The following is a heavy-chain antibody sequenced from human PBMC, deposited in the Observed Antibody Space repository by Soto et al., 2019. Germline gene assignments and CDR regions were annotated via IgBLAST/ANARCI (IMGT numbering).Heavy chain of an antibody. CDR2: INRDGSKK. J-gene: IGHJ3*01. Sequence: EVQLEESGGDLVQPGGSLRLSCAASGFTLSDYWMTWVRQAPGKGLEWVANINRDGSKKSYLDSVRGRFTISRDNVQNSMYLQMDRLRADGAAVYYCARDVSPGSSNMYLDAVDLWSHWTMVTVSS. CDR3: ARDVSPGSSNMYLDAVDL. D-gene: IGHD1-26*01. CDR1: GFTLSDYW. V-gene: IGHV3-7*05.